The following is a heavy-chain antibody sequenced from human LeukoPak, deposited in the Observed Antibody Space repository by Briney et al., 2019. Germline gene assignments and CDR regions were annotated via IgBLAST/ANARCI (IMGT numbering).Heavy chain of an antibody. Sequence: SVTVSCKASGGTFRSYAISWVRQAPGQGLEWMGVIIPVFGPANYAQKFQGRVTITTDEFTSTAYMELSSLRSEDTAMYYCARALGRSLTGNYQWGQGTLVTVSS. CDR3: ARALGRSLTGNYQ. CDR1: GGTFRSYA. CDR2: IIPVFGPA. D-gene: IGHD5-24*01. J-gene: IGHJ4*02. V-gene: IGHV1-69*05.